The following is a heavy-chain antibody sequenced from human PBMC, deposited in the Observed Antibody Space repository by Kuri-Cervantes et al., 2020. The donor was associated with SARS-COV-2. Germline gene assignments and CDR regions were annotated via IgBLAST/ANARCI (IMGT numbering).Heavy chain of an antibody. J-gene: IGHJ5*02. D-gene: IGHD4-11*01. CDR2: IYHTVST. Sequence: LRPSFTVSGYSISSGYYWGWVRQPPGKGLKWIGSIYHTVSTYYNPSLKSRVTISVDTSKNQFSLKLSSVTAADTAVYYCARLHRPQILFAPWGQGALVTVSS. CDR3: ARLHRPQILFAP. V-gene: IGHV4-38-2*02. CDR1: GYSISSGYY.